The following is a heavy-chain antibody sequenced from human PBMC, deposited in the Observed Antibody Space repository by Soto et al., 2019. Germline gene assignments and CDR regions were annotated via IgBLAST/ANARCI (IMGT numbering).Heavy chain of an antibody. CDR1: GYIIKNYW. D-gene: IGHD3-16*01. J-gene: IGHJ4*02. CDR2: IFPDDSDT. Sequence: PRESLKISCKASGYIIKNYWIGWVRQMPGQGLEWMGVIFPDDSDTRYSPSFQGHVTISVDKSISTAYVQWSSLKASDNAIYYCFRGGVTSRTFDYWGQGTLVTVSS. CDR3: FRGGVTSRTFDY. V-gene: IGHV5-51*01.